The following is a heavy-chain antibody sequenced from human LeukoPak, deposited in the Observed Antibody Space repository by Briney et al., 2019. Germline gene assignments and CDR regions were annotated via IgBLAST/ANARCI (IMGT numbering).Heavy chain of an antibody. V-gene: IGHV3-48*01. Sequence: PPGGSLRLSCAASGFTFSSYSMNWVRQAPGKGLEWVSYISSSSSTIYYADSVKGRFTISRDSAKNSLYLQMNSLRAEDTAVYYCARPLTTTQEGAFDIWGQGTMVTVSS. CDR3: ARPLTTTQEGAFDI. CDR2: ISSSSSTI. D-gene: IGHD1-1*01. J-gene: IGHJ3*02. CDR1: GFTFSSYS.